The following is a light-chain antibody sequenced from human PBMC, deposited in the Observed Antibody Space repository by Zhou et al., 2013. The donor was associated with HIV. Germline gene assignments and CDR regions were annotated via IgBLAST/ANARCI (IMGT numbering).Light chain of an antibody. J-gene: IGKJ1*01. Sequence: EVVMTQSPSTLSVSPGERVTLSCRASQNVFTNLAWYQQKPGQAPSLLIYDSSSRATGVPARFSGSGSGRDFTLTISGLQPEDFALYYCQQYNNWLWTFGQGTKVEIK. CDR1: QNVFTN. V-gene: IGKV3-15*01. CDR2: DSS. CDR3: QQYNNWLWT.